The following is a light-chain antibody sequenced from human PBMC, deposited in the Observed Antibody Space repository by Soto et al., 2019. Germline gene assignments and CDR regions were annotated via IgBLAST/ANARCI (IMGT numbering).Light chain of an antibody. J-gene: IGKJ1*01. CDR3: HRYNAYSSP. Sequence: DIPMTQSPSTLSASVGDRVSITCRASQSNSRWLAWYQQKPGKAPKLLIYKASNLESGVPSRFSGSGSGTEFTLTSTSMQPDDSASYYCHRYNAYSSPFGQGTKVYLK. CDR2: KAS. CDR1: QSNSRW. V-gene: IGKV1-5*03.